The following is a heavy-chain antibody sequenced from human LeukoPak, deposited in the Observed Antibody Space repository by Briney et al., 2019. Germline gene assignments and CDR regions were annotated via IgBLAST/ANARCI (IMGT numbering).Heavy chain of an antibody. J-gene: IGHJ4*01. CDR2: VSGSGVYT. D-gene: IGHD3-10*02. Sequence: GGSLRLSCEASGFSFSNYAMNWVRQAPGKGLEWVSGVSGSGVYTYYADSVKGRFTISRDNSKNTLYLQMNSLRAEDTAVYYCARVRAGQVLHDVLDIWGRGTLVTVSS. CDR3: ARVRAGQVLHDVLDI. V-gene: IGHV3-23*01. CDR1: GFSFSNYA.